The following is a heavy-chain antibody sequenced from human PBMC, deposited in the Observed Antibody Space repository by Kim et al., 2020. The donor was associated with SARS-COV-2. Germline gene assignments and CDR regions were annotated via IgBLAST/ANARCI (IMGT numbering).Heavy chain of an antibody. D-gene: IGHD5-18*01. CDR1: GYTFTGYY. Sequence: ASVKVSCKASGYTFTGYYMHWVRQAPGQGLEWMGWINPNSGGTNYAQKFQGWVTMTRDTSISTAYMELSRLRSDDTAVYYCARDAVGYSYGRPYYYYGMDVWGQGTTVTVSS. J-gene: IGHJ6*02. CDR2: INPNSGGT. V-gene: IGHV1-2*04. CDR3: ARDAVGYSYGRPYYYYGMDV.